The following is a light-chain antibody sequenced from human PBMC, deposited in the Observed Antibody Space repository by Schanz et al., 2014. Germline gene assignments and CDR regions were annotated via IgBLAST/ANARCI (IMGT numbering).Light chain of an antibody. Sequence: DIQMTQSPSSLSASVGDRVTITCRASQSITNYVNWYQQKPGKVPEVLIYAASSLQSGVPSRFSGSGSGTDFTLTISSLQPEDVATYYCQQYDNLPLTFGPGTKVDIK. CDR2: AAS. CDR3: QQYDNLPLT. CDR1: QSITNY. V-gene: IGKV1-39*01. J-gene: IGKJ3*01.